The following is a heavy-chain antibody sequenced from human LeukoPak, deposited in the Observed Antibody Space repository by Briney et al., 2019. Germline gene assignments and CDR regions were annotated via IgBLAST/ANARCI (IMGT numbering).Heavy chain of an antibody. D-gene: IGHD3-22*01. CDR3: ARDLGQYYDTSDNWFDP. Sequence: GGSLRLSCAASGFTFSSYWMHWVRQAPGKGLVWVSRIKSDGSSTNYADSVKGRFTISRDNAKNTLNLQMNSLRAEDTAVYYCARDLGQYYDTSDNWFDPWGQGTLVTVSS. J-gene: IGHJ5*02. CDR1: GFTFSSYW. CDR2: IKSDGSST. V-gene: IGHV3-74*01.